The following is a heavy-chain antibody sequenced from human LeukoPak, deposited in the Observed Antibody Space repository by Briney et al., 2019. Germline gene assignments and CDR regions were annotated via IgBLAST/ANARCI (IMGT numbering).Heavy chain of an antibody. CDR2: IYYSGST. CDR1: GGSISSSSYY. J-gene: IGHJ4*02. D-gene: IGHD3-22*01. V-gene: IGHV4-39*01. CDR3: ARHKVNYYDSSGYHFDY. Sequence: SETLSLTCTVSGGSISSSSYYWGWIRQPSGKGLEWIGSIYYSGSTYYNPSLKSRVTISVDTSKNQFSLKLSSVTAADTAVYYCARHKVNYYDSSGYHFDYWGQGTLVTVSS.